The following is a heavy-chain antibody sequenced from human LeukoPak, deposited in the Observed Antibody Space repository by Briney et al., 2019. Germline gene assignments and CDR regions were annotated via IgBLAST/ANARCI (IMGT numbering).Heavy chain of an antibody. CDR1: GYTFTSYG. D-gene: IGHD6-19*01. J-gene: IGHJ4*02. CDR3: ARDRQQWLESPFDY. Sequence: ASVKVSCKASGYTFTSYGISWARQAPGQGLEWMGWISAYNGNTNYAQKLQGRVTMTTDTSTSTAYMELRSLRSDDTAVYYCARDRQQWLESPFDYWGQGTLVTVSS. CDR2: ISAYNGNT. V-gene: IGHV1-18*04.